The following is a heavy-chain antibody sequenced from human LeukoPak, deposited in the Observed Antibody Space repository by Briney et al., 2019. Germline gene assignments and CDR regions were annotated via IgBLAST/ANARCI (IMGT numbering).Heavy chain of an antibody. V-gene: IGHV3-74*01. CDR3: ARGPSSNWSGLDF. CDR2: ISPTGSTT. CDR1: GFSFSGHW. D-gene: IGHD6-13*01. J-gene: IGHJ4*02. Sequence: GGSLRLSCIASGFSFSGHWMHWARQLPGKGLVWVSRISPTGSTTSYADSVKGRFTVSRDNAKNTLYLQVNNLRAEDTAVYYCARGPSSNWSGLDFWGQGTLLTVSS.